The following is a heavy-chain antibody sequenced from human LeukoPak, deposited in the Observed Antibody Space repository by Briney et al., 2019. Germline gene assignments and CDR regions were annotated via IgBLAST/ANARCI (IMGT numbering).Heavy chain of an antibody. D-gene: IGHD3-10*02. Sequence: PGGSLRLSCAGSGFTLSSNWMHWVRQGPGKGLVWLSRIYSDGSRTNYADSVKGRFTISGDNAKNTLYLQMNSLRAEDTAVYYCAELGITMIGGVWGKGTTVTISS. CDR1: GFTLSSNW. J-gene: IGHJ6*04. CDR3: AELGITMIGGV. V-gene: IGHV3-74*01. CDR2: IYSDGSRT.